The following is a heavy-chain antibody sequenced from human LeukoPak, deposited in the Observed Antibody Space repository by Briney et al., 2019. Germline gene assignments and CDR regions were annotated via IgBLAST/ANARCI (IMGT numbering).Heavy chain of an antibody. CDR2: IYYSGST. CDR3: ARVYSGYPPSYYFDY. J-gene: IGHJ4*02. CDR1: GGSVSSGGYY. V-gene: IGHV4-31*03. D-gene: IGHD5-12*01. Sequence: KPSETLSLTCTVSGGSVSSGGYYWSWIRQHPGKGLEWIGYIYYSGSTYYNPSLKSRVSISVDTSKKQFSLKLSSVTAADTAVYYCARVYSGYPPSYYFDYWGQGTLVTVSS.